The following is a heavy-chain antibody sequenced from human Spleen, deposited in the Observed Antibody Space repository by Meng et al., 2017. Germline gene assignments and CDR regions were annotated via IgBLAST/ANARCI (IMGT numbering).Heavy chain of an antibody. CDR1: GGSVNNYY. V-gene: IGHV4-59*02. D-gene: IGHD5-24*01. Sequence: SETLSLTCTVSGGSVNNYYWSWIRQPPGKGLEWIGYVSDSGSTNYNPSLKSRVTISLDMSKRQFSLHLSPVTAADTATFYCARAPRHGASVDIWGRGTMVTVSS. J-gene: IGHJ3*02. CDR2: VSDSGST. CDR3: ARAPRHGASVDI.